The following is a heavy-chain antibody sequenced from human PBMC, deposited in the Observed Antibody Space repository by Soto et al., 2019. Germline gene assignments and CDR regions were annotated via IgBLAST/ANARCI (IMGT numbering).Heavy chain of an antibody. D-gene: IGHD3-16*02. CDR2: IYYSGST. Sequence: SETLSLTCTVSGGSISSSSYYWGWIRQPPGKGLEWIGSIYYSGSTYYNPSLKSRVTISVDTSKNQFSLKLSSVTAADTAVYYCARHVYDYVWGSYRSNWFDPWGQGTLVTVSS. CDR3: ARHVYDYVWGSYRSNWFDP. CDR1: GGSISSSSYY. V-gene: IGHV4-39*01. J-gene: IGHJ5*02.